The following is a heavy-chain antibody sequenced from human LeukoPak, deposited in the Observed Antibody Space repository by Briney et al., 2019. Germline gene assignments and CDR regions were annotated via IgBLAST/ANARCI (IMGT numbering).Heavy chain of an antibody. V-gene: IGHV1-18*01. CDR3: ARGAAGNGHWFDP. D-gene: IGHD6-13*01. CDR1: GYTFTSYG. J-gene: IGHJ5*02. Sequence: ASVKVSCKASGYTFTSYGISWVRQAPGQGLEWMGWISAYNGNTNYAQKFQGRVTITADKSTSTAYMELSSLRSEDTAVYYCARGAAGNGHWFDPWGQGTLVTVSS. CDR2: ISAYNGNT.